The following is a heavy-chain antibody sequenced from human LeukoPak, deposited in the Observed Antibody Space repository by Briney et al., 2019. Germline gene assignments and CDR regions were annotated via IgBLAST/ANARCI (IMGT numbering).Heavy chain of an antibody. V-gene: IGHV4-31*03. CDR1: GRSISSGGYY. J-gene: IGHJ6*02. D-gene: IGHD3-10*01. CDR3: AREPSGSYYNVNYYYGMDV. Sequence: SETLSLTCTVSGRSISSGGYYWSWIRQHPGKGLEWIGYIYYSGSTYYNPSLKSRVTISVDTSKNQFSLKLSSVTAADTAVYYCAREPSGSYYNVNYYYGMDVWGQGTTVTVSS. CDR2: IYYSGST.